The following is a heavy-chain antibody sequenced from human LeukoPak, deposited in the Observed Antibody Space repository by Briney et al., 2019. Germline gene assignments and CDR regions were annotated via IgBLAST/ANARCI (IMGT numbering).Heavy chain of an antibody. Sequence: GGSLRLSCAASGFTFSSYWMSWVRQAPGKGLEWVANIKQDESEKYYVDSLKGRFTIPRDNAKNSLYLQMNSLRAEDTAVYYCARDKIEGPTKLDYWGQGILVTVSS. CDR2: IKQDESEK. V-gene: IGHV3-7*01. J-gene: IGHJ4*02. CDR3: ARDKIEGPTKLDY. D-gene: IGHD1-1*01. CDR1: GFTFSSYW.